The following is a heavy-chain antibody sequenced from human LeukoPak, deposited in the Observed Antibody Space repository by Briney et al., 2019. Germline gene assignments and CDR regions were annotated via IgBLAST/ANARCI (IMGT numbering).Heavy chain of an antibody. CDR3: ARARSSDPGGLFDY. D-gene: IGHD2-21*02. V-gene: IGHV1-18*01. J-gene: IGHJ4*02. Sequence: ASVKVSCKASGYTFTSYGISWVRQVPGQGLEWMGWISAYNGNTNYAQKLQGRVTMTTDTSTSTAYMELRSLRSDDTAVCYCARARSSDPGGLFDYWGQGTLVTVSS. CDR1: GYTFTSYG. CDR2: ISAYNGNT.